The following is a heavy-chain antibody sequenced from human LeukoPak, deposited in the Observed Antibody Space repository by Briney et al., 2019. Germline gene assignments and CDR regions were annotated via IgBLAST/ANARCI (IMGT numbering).Heavy chain of an antibody. CDR2: ISGSGGST. CDR1: GSPFRSYA. V-gene: IGHV3-23*01. J-gene: IGHJ5*02. Sequence: GGSLNSSCPAPGSPFRSYAMSWVRQPQGKGLEWVPAISGSGGSTYYADSVKGRFTISRDNSKNTLYLQMNSLRAEDTAVYYCAKGAVAARAGNWFDPWGQGTLVTVSS. CDR3: AKGAVAARAGNWFDP. D-gene: IGHD6-19*01.